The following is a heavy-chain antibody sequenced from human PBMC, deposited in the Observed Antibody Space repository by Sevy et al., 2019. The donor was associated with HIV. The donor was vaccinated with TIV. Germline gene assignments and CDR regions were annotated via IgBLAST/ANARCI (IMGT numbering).Heavy chain of an antibody. V-gene: IGHV4-59*01. CDR1: GGSISSYY. CDR3: ARHTRTSDRSPYFYNY. J-gene: IGHJ4*02. Sequence: SETLSLTCTVSGGSISSYYWSWIRQPPGKGLEWIGYIYYSGNTNDNPSLKSRVSISVDTSKNQFSLMLSSVTAADTAIYYCARHTRTSDRSPYFYNYWGRGTLVTVSS. CDR2: IYYSGNT. D-gene: IGHD1-1*01.